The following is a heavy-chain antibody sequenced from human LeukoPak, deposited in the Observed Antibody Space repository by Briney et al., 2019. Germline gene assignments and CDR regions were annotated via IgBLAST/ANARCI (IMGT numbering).Heavy chain of an antibody. D-gene: IGHD6-19*01. V-gene: IGHV3-21*04. J-gene: IGHJ6*03. CDR3: ARDREGTSVWPRRNYYYMDV. CDR1: GFTFSSYS. Sequence: PGGSLRLSCAASGFTFSSYSMHWVRQAPGKGLEWVSSISSSSSYIYYADSVKGRFTISRDNAKNSLYLQMNSLRAEDTALYYCARDREGTSVWPRRNYYYMDVWGKGTTVTISS. CDR2: ISSSSSYI.